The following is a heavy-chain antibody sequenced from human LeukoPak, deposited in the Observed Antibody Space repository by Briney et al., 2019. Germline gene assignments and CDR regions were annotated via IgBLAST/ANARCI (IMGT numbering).Heavy chain of an antibody. CDR1: GGSFSGYH. CDR2: INHSGST. V-gene: IGHV4-34*01. Sequence: PSETLSLTCAVYGGSFSGYHWSWIRQPPGKGLEWIGEINHSGSTNYNPSLKSRVTISVDTSKNQFSLKLSSVTAADTAVYYCARGGHYGSGSYYYYYYCYGMDVWGQGTTVTVSS. D-gene: IGHD3-10*01. CDR3: ARGGHYGSGSYYYYYYCYGMDV. J-gene: IGHJ6*02.